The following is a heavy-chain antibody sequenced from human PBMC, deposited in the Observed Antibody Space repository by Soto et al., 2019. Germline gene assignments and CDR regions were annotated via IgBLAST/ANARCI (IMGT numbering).Heavy chain of an antibody. CDR3: ARDLGGEQQLVPSFDY. D-gene: IGHD6-13*01. V-gene: IGHV4-31*03. CDR1: GGSISSGGYY. CDR2: IYYSGST. Sequence: SETLSLTCTVSGGSISSGGYYWSWIRQHPGKGLEWIGYIYYSGSTYYNPSLKSRVTISVDTSKNQFSLKLSSVTAADTAVYYCARDLGGEQQLVPSFDYWGQGTLVTVSS. J-gene: IGHJ4*02.